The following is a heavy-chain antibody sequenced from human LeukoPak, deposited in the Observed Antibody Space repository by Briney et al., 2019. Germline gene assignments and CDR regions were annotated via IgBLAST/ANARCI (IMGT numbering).Heavy chain of an antibody. CDR1: GLTFINFG. V-gene: IGHV3-23*01. CDR2: ISGSAVIT. Sequence: PGGSLRLSCAASGLTFINFGMTWVRQAPGKGLEWVSAISGSAVITFYADSVKGRFTISRDNSKNTLYLQMNSLKIEDTAVYYCTTVLTWGQGTLVTVSS. J-gene: IGHJ4*02. CDR3: TTVLT. D-gene: IGHD1-14*01.